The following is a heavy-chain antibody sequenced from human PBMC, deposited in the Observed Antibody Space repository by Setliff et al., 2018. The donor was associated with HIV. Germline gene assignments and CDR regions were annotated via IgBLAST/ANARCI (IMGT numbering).Heavy chain of an antibody. D-gene: IGHD3-3*01. CDR1: GFTFSSYA. J-gene: IGHJ4*02. Sequence: GESLKISCAASGFTFSSYAMSWVRQAPGKGLEWVSVIYSGVSSTHYADSVKGRFTISRDISNNMLYLQMNSLRAGDAAVYYCAKGADDFPESLNDYWGQGTLVTVSS. V-gene: IGHV3-23*03. CDR3: AKGADDFPESLNDY. CDR2: IYSGVSST.